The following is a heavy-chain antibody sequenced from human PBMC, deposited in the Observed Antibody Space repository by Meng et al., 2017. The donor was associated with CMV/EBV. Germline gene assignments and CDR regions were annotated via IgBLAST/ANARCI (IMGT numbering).Heavy chain of an antibody. D-gene: IGHD3-22*01. CDR3: AKDRGYYDSSGYNPMGDYYGMDV. Sequence: GESLKISCAASGFTFGSYGMHWVRQAPGKGLEWVAFIRYDGSNKYYADSVKGRFTISRDNSKNTLYLQMNSLRAEDTAVYYCAKDRGYYDSSGYNPMGDYYGMDVWGQGTTVTVSS. CDR1: GFTFGSYG. J-gene: IGHJ6*02. CDR2: IRYDGSNK. V-gene: IGHV3-30*02.